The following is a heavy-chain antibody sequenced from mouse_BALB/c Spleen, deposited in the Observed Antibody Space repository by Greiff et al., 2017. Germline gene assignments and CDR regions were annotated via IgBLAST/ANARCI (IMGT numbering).Heavy chain of an antibody. D-gene: IGHD2-14*01. CDR3: ARLTYYRYPFAY. CDR2: INPSTGYT. CDR1: GYTFTSYW. Sequence: QVQLQQSGAELAKPGASVKMSCKASGYTFTSYWMHWVKQRPGQGLEWIGYINPSTGYTEYNQKFKDKATLTADKSSSTAYMQLSSLTSEDSAVYYCARLTYYRYPFAYWGQGTLVTVSA. J-gene: IGHJ3*01. V-gene: IGHV1-7*01.